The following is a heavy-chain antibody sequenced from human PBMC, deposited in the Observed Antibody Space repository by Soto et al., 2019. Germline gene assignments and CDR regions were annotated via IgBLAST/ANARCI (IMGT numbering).Heavy chain of an antibody. J-gene: IGHJ6*02. CDR3: ARLYSDYDILTGPLDYGMDV. CDR1: GFTFSSYW. D-gene: IGHD3-9*01. CDR2: INSDGSST. Sequence: PEGSLRLSCAASGFTFSSYWMHWVRQAPGKGLVWVSRINSDGSSTSYADSVKGRFTISRDNAKNTLYLQMNSLRAEDTAVYYCARLYSDYDILTGPLDYGMDVWGQGTTVTVSS. V-gene: IGHV3-74*01.